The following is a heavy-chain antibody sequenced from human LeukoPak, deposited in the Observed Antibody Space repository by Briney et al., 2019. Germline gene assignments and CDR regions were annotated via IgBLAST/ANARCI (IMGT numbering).Heavy chain of an antibody. CDR3: ARGSVQLWLRDTYYYMDV. D-gene: IGHD5-18*01. Sequence: GESLRLSCAASGFTFDDYAMNWVRQVPGRGLEGVSGINWNGRITEYADSVKDRFTISRQNTKNSLYLYMNNLGGEATALYFCARGSVQLWLRDTYYYMDVWGKGTTVTVSS. CDR2: INWNGRIT. V-gene: IGHV3-20*04. J-gene: IGHJ6*03. CDR1: GFTFDDYA.